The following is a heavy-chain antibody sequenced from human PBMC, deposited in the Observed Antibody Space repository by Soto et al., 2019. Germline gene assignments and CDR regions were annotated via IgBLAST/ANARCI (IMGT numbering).Heavy chain of an antibody. D-gene: IGHD6-6*01. CDR1: GGSISSEDYY. J-gene: IGHJ6*02. Sequence: PSETLSLTCTVSGGSISSEDYYWSWIRQHPGKGLEWIGYIYYSGSTYYNPSLKSRVTISVDTSKNQFSLKLSSVTAADTAVYYCAGYRYSSSSRYYYGMDVWGQGTTVTVSS. CDR3: AGYRYSSSSRYYYGMDV. CDR2: IYYSGST. V-gene: IGHV4-31*03.